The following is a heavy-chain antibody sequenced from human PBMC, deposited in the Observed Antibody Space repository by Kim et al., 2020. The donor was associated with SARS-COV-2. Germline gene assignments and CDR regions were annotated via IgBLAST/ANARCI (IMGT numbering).Heavy chain of an antibody. Sequence: SETLSLTCAVYGGSFSGYYWSWIRQPPGKGLEWIGEINHSGSTNYNPSLKSRVTISVDTSKNQFSLKLSSVTAADTAVYYCARGGGSELPQMGYYYYYYYYMDVWGKGTTVTVSS. V-gene: IGHV4-34*01. D-gene: IGHD1-7*01. CDR2: INHSGST. J-gene: IGHJ6*03. CDR3: ARGGGSELPQMGYYYYYYYYMDV. CDR1: GGSFSGYY.